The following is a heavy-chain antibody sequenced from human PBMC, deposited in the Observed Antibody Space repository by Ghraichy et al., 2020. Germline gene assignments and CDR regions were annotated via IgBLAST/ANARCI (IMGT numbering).Heavy chain of an antibody. CDR2: IYPGDSDT. CDR1: GYSFTSYW. Sequence: GEYLNISCKGSGYSFTSYWIGWVRQMPGKGLEWMGIIYPGDSDTRYSPSFQGQVTISADKSISTAYLQWSSLKASDTAMYYCATMYYYDSSGYYRWFDPWGQGTLVTVSS. V-gene: IGHV5-51*01. CDR3: ATMYYYDSSGYYRWFDP. D-gene: IGHD3-22*01. J-gene: IGHJ5*02.